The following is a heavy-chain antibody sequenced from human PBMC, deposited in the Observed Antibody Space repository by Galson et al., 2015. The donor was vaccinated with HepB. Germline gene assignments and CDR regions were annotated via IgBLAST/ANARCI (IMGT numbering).Heavy chain of an antibody. CDR2: ISSSGSTI. Sequence: SLRLSCAASGFTFSSYSMNWVRQAPGKGLECISYISSSGSTIYSAESVKGRFAISRDNAKNSLYLQMNSLRAEDTAMYYCARAGDSSSLGYFDYWGQGTLVTVSS. V-gene: IGHV3-48*04. D-gene: IGHD6-6*01. CDR1: GFTFSSYS. CDR3: ARAGDSSSLGYFDY. J-gene: IGHJ4*02.